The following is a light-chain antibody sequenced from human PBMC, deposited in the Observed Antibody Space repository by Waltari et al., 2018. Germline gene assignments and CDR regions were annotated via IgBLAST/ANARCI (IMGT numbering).Light chain of an antibody. CDR2: EDN. J-gene: IGLJ1*01. CDR3: QSYDSSSLYV. CDR1: SGSIASNY. Sequence: NFMLTQPHSVSESPGKTVTISCTRRSGSIASNYVQWYQQRPGSAPTTVIYEDNQRPSGVPDRFSGSIDSSSNSASLTISGLKTEDEADYYCQSYDSSSLYVFGTGTKVTVL. V-gene: IGLV6-57*03.